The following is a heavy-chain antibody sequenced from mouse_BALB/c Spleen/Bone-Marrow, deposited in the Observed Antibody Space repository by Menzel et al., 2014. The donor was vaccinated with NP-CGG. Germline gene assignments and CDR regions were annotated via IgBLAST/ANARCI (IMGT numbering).Heavy chain of an antibody. V-gene: IGHV14-3*02. J-gene: IGHJ4*01. CDR2: IDPANGNT. D-gene: IGHD4-1*01. Sequence: EVQLQESGAELVKPGASVKLSCTASGFNIKDTYMHWVKQRPEQGLEWIGRIDPANGNTKYDPKFQGKATITADTPSNTAYLQLSSLTSEDTAVYYCARWEYYAMDHWGQGTSVTVSS. CDR3: ARWEYYAMDH. CDR1: GFNIKDTY.